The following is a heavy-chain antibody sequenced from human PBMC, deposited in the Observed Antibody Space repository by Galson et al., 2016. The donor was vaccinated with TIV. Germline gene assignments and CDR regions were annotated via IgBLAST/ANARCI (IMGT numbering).Heavy chain of an antibody. V-gene: IGHV1-24*01. J-gene: IGHJ4*02. CDR2: FDPEDGEA. CDR1: EYTLSEVS. Sequence: SVKVSCKVSEYTLSEVSIHWVRQAPGKGLEWMGGFDPEDGEAIYAQKFQGRVTMTEDTSTDTAYMGLGSLKSEDTAVYYCVMGGYSGFGDYWGQGTLVTVSS. CDR3: VMGGYSGFGDY. D-gene: IGHD5-12*01.